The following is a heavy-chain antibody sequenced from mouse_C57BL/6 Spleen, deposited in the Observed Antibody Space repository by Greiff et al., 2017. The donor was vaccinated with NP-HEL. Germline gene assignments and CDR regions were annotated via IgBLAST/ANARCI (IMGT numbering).Heavy chain of an antibody. J-gene: IGHJ2*01. Sequence: EVHLVESGPGLVKPSQTLSLTCSATGYSITSDYWNWIRKFPGNKLEYIGYISSSGSTSYNPSPKSRIPITRDTSENRYYLKLNSVTTEDTATYYCARYGDGYYFDYWGQGTTLTVSS. CDR1: GYSITSDY. CDR3: ARYGDGYYFDY. CDR2: ISSSGST. V-gene: IGHV3-8*01. D-gene: IGHD2-3*01.